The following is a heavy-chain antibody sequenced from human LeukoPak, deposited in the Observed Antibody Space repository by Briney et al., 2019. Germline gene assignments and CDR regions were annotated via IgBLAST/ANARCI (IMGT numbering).Heavy chain of an antibody. J-gene: IGHJ3*02. Sequence: SETLSLTCTFSGGSISSSYWTWIRQPAGKGLEWIGRIYTSGSTDYNPSLKSRVTMSVDTSKNQFSLQLSSVTAADTAVYYCARGPGTQTQELFDIGGKGKMVTVS. CDR2: IYTSGST. D-gene: IGHD1-1*01. V-gene: IGHV4-4*07. CDR1: GGSISSSY. CDR3: ARGPGTQTQELFDI.